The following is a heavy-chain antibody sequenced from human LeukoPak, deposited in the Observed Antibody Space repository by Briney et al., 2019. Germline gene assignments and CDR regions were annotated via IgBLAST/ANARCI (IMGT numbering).Heavy chain of an antibody. D-gene: IGHD3-22*01. J-gene: IGHJ3*01. CDR1: GFTFSTHS. V-gene: IGHV3-21*01. CDR2: ISSGGGVM. Sequence: GGSLRLSCAASGFTFSTHSMNWVRQAPGKGLEWVSSISSGGGVMHYADSVKGRFTISRDNAKTSLYLQLDSLRAEDTAVYYWARTFYDSSGPLLFDGFDLWGQGTVVTVSS. CDR3: ARTFYDSSGPLLFDGFDL.